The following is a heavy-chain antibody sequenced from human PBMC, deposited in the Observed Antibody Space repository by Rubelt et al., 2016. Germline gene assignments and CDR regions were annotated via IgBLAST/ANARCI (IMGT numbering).Heavy chain of an antibody. CDR3: ARDSLNWFDP. V-gene: IGHV4-59*01. CDR1: GGSISSYY. D-gene: IGHD3-16*02. CDR2: ISYSGDT. J-gene: IGHJ5*02. Sequence: QVQLQESGPGLVKPSETLSLTCTVSGGSISSYYWSWIRQPPGKGLEWIGCISYSGDTNYNPSLRRRVTISVDTSKTQFSLELTSVTAADTAVYYCARDSLNWFDPWGQGTLVTVSS.